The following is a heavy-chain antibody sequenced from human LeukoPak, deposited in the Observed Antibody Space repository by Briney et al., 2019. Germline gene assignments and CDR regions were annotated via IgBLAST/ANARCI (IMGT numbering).Heavy chain of an antibody. V-gene: IGHV3-74*01. CDR3: ARGGSYLSAFDI. CDR2: INSDGSSI. J-gene: IGHJ3*02. CDR1: GFTFSSYW. D-gene: IGHD1-26*01. Sequence: GGSLRLSCAASGFTFSSYWMHWVRQAPGKGLVWVSRINSDGSSIRYADSVKGRFTISRDNAKNTLYLQMNSLRAEDTAVYYCARGGSYLSAFDIWGQGTMVTVSS.